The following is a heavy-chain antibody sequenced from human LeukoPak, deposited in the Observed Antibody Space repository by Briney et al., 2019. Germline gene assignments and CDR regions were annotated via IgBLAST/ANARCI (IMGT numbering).Heavy chain of an antibody. J-gene: IGHJ4*02. Sequence: SETLSLTCAVYGGSFGGYYWSWIRQPPGKGLEWIGYIYYSGSTYYSPSLKSRVTISVDTSKNQFSLKLSSVTAADTAVYYCARERMDTAMALDYWGQGTLVTVSS. CDR1: GGSFGGYY. D-gene: IGHD5-18*01. CDR3: ARERMDTAMALDY. CDR2: IYYSGST. V-gene: IGHV4-31*11.